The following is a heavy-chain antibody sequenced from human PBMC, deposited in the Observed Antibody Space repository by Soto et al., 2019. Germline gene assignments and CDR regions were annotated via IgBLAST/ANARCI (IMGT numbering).Heavy chain of an antibody. CDR1: GFTFSNYA. CDR3: ARNDPYNWFDP. Sequence: EVHLLESGGGSVQPGGSLRLSCAASGFTFSNYAMSWVRQAPGKGLEWVSFVSGNGGSTSYADSVKGRFTISRDNSKNTLYLQINGLRAEDTAVYYCARNDPYNWFDPWGQGTLVTVSS. V-gene: IGHV3-23*01. CDR2: VSGNGGST. J-gene: IGHJ5*02.